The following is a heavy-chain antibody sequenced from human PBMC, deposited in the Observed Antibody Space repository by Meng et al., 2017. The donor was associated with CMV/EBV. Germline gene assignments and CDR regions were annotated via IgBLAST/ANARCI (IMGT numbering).Heavy chain of an antibody. CDR2: ISGSGGST. J-gene: IGHJ6*02. CDR3: AKPYGMDV. CDR1: GFIFISYA. Sequence: GGSLILSCAVSGFIFISYAMSWVRQALGKRMVCVSAISGSGGSTYYADSVKGRFTISRDNSKNTLYLQMNSLRAEDTAVYYCAKPYGMDVWGQGTTVTVSS. V-gene: IGHV3-23*01.